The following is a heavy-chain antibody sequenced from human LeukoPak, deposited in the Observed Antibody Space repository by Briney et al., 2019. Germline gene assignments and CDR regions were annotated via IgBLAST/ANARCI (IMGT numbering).Heavy chain of an antibody. J-gene: IGHJ4*02. Sequence: PSETLSLTCAVYGGSFSGYYWSWIRQPPGKGLEWIGEINHSGSTNYNPSLKSRVTISVDTSKNQFSLKLSSVTAADTAVYYCARGTVLRYFDWLGPSTSYFYWGQGTLVTVSS. CDR2: INHSGST. D-gene: IGHD3-9*01. V-gene: IGHV4-34*01. CDR1: GGSFSGYY. CDR3: ARGTVLRYFDWLGPSTSYFY.